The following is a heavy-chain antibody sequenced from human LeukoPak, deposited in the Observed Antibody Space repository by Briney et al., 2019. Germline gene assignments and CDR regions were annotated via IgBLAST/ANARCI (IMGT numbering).Heavy chain of an antibody. V-gene: IGHV3-21*01. CDR2: ISSSSSYI. J-gene: IGHJ6*01. CDR3: ARGHYDILTGYPPLYYYYGMDV. D-gene: IGHD3-9*01. CDR1: GFTFSSYS. Sequence: GGSLRLSCAASGFTFSSYSMNWVRQAPGKGLEWVSSISSSSSYIYYADSVKGRFTISRDNAKNSLYLQMNSLRAEDTAVYYCARGHYDILTGYPPLYYYYGMDVWGQGITVTVSS.